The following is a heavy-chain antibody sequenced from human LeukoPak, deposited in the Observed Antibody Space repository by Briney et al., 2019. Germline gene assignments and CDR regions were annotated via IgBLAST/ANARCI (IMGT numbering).Heavy chain of an antibody. J-gene: IGHJ4*02. V-gene: IGHV3-30*18. Sequence: QARGSLRLSCAASGFTFSSYGMHWVRQAPGKGLEWVAAMSYDGSNKYYADSVKGRFTISRDTSENTLYLQMNSLSAEDTAVYYCAKDRSQNILTGFFIDYWGQGTLVTVSS. D-gene: IGHD3-9*01. CDR1: GFTFSSYG. CDR3: AKDRSQNILTGFFIDY. CDR2: MSYDGSNK.